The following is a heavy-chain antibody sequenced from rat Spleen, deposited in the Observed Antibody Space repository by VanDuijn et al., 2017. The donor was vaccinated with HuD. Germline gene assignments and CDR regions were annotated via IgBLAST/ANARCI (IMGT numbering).Heavy chain of an antibody. D-gene: IGHD2-1*01. J-gene: IGHJ2*01. CDR2: ISYEGSTT. CDR3: ARRYDFDF. CDR1: GFTFSDYY. V-gene: IGHV5-22*01. Sequence: EVQLVESGGGLVRPGRSLKLSCAASGFTFSDYYMAWVRQAPKKGLEWVASISYEGSTTHYGDSVKGRFTISRDSAKSTLYLQMDSLRSEDTATYYCARRYDFDFWGQGVMVTVSS.